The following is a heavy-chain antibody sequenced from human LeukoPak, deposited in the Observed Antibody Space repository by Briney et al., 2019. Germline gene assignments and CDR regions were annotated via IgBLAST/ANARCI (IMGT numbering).Heavy chain of an antibody. CDR1: GFTFGDDA. V-gene: IGHV3-49*03. D-gene: IGHD4-17*01. J-gene: IGHJ4*02. CDR3: SRGLHDYGDSNYYFDQ. CDR2: IRKKGYGETT. Sequence: GGSLRLSCTASGFTFGDDAWSWFRQAPGKGLEWICFIRKKGYGETTDYAASVRGIFTISRDDAKIIAYLQMNSLKTEDTALYYRSRGLHDYGDSNYYFDQWGRGTLVTVSS.